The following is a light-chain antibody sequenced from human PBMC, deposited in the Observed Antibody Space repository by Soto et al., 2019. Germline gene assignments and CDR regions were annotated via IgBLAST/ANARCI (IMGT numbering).Light chain of an antibody. Sequence: EIVMTQSPATLSVSPGERATLSCRASQSVSSNLAWYQQKPGQAPRLLIYGASTRATGIPARFSGSGSGTEFTLTISSLQSEDFAVYYCQQYNNWWGTLTFGGGTKVEIK. CDR2: GAS. V-gene: IGKV3-15*01. CDR1: QSVSSN. J-gene: IGKJ4*01. CDR3: QQYNNWWGTLT.